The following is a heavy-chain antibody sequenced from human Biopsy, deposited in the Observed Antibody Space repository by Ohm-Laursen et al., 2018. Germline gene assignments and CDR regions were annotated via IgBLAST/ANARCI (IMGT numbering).Heavy chain of an antibody. D-gene: IGHD2-2*02. V-gene: IGHV3-23*01. CDR2: ISGSGGNT. CDR1: GFTFSGYA. CDR3: AKGGYCTTSSCYMDLDY. J-gene: IGHJ4*02. Sequence: SLRLSCAAPGFTFSGYAMNWVRQAPGKGLEWVSTISGSGGNTYYADSVRGRFTVSRDGSKSTLYLQMSSLSVEDTAFYYCAKGGYCTTSSCYMDLDYWGQGTLVTVSS.